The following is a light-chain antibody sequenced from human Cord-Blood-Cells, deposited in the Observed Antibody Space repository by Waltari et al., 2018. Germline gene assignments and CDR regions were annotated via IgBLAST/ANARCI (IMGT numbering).Light chain of an antibody. V-gene: IGKV3-11*01. CDR2: DAS. CDR1: QSVSSY. Sequence: EIVLTQSPATLSLSPGERATLSCRASQSVSSYLAWYQQKPGQAPRLLIYDASNRATGIPARFSGSGSWTDFTLTISSLEPEDVAVYYCQQRSNWPPKYTFGQGTKLEIK. CDR3: QQRSNWPPKYT. J-gene: IGKJ2*01.